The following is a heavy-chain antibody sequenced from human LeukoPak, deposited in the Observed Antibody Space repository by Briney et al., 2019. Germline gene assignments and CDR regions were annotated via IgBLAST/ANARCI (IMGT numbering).Heavy chain of an antibody. J-gene: IGHJ4*02. CDR3: AEDRRSYGGTSFDS. Sequence: GGSLRLSCAASGFTFSSYAMHWVRQAPGKGLEWVAVISYDGSNKYYADSVKGRFTISRDNSKNTLYLQMNSLRAEDTAVYYCAEDRRSYGGTSFDSWGQGTLVTVSS. V-gene: IGHV3-30*04. D-gene: IGHD4-23*01. CDR2: ISYDGSNK. CDR1: GFTFSSYA.